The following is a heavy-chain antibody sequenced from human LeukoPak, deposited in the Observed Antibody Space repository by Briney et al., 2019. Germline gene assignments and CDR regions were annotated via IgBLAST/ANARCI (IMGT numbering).Heavy chain of an antibody. CDR2: INSDGSST. Sequence: PGGSLRLSCAASGFTFSSYGMHWVRQAPGKGLVWVSRINSDGSSTSYADSVKGRFTISRDNAKNTLYLQMNSLRAEDTAVYYCARGSHRSGSGWYYFDYWGQGTLVTVSS. CDR3: ARGSHRSGSGWYYFDY. D-gene: IGHD6-19*01. J-gene: IGHJ4*02. V-gene: IGHV3-74*01. CDR1: GFTFSSYG.